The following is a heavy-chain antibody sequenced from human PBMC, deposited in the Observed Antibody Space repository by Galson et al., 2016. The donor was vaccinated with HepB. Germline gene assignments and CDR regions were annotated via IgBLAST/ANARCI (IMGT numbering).Heavy chain of an antibody. CDR3: ARDLEGYCSGGSCFSVVY. CDR1: GYTFTSYG. J-gene: IGHJ4*02. CDR2: ISAYNGNT. D-gene: IGHD2-15*01. V-gene: IGHV1-18*01. Sequence: SVKVSCKASGYTFTSYGITWVRQAPGQGLEWMGRISAYNGNTNYAQKLQGRVTMTTDTSTSTAYMERRSLRSDDTALYYCARDLEGYCSGGSCFSVVYWGQGTLVTVAS.